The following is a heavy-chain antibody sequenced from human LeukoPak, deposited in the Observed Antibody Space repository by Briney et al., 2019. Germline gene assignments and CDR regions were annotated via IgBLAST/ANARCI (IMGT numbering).Heavy chain of an antibody. D-gene: IGHD4-23*01. Sequence: ASVKVSCKASGYTFDGYYIHWVRQAPGQGLEWVGWTNPNSGGTNYAQNFQGRVTMTRDTSISTAYMELSSLRSDDTAVYYCAREEATVLTPGLAFDIWGQGTMVTVSS. V-gene: IGHV1-2*02. CDR3: AREEATVLTPGLAFDI. J-gene: IGHJ3*02. CDR1: GYTFDGYY. CDR2: TNPNSGGT.